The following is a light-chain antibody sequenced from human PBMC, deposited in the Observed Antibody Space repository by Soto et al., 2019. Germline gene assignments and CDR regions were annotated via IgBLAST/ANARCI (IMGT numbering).Light chain of an antibody. Sequence: EIVMTQSPATLSVSPGERATLSCRASQSVSSNLGWYQQKPGQAPRLLIYGASTRATGIPARFSGSRSGTEFTLTISSLQSEDFSVYYCQQYNNWPQTFGQGTKVDIK. CDR1: QSVSSN. J-gene: IGKJ1*01. V-gene: IGKV3-15*01. CDR2: GAS. CDR3: QQYNNWPQT.